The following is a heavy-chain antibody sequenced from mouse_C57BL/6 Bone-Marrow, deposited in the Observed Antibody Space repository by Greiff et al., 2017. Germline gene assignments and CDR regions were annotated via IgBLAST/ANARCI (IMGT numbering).Heavy chain of an antibody. D-gene: IGHD2-4*01. CDR3: ATALYDYDGNYYAMDY. Sequence: VQLQQSGAELAKPGASVKLSCKASGYTFTSYWMHWVNQSPGQGLEWIGYINHSSGYTKYNQKFKDQATLTADKSSSTAYMQLSSLTYEDSEVYYCATALYDYDGNYYAMDYWGQGTSVTVSS. CDR1: GYTFTSYW. J-gene: IGHJ4*01. V-gene: IGHV1-7*01. CDR2: INHSSGYT.